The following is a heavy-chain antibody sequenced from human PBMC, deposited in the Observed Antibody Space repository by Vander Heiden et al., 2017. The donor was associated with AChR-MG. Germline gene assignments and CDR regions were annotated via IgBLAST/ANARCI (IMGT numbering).Heavy chain of an antibody. CDR3: ARDTHLWSVGYYYYGMDV. V-gene: IGHV3-7*01. CDR1: GFTFSSYW. CDR2: IKQDGSEK. D-gene: IGHD2-21*01. Sequence: EVQLVESGGGLVQPGGSLRLSCAASGFTFSSYWMSWVRQAPGKGLEWVANIKQDGSEKYYVDSVKGRFTISRDNAKNSLYLQMNSLRAEDTAVYYCARDTHLWSVGYYYYGMDVWGQGTTVTVSS. J-gene: IGHJ6*02.